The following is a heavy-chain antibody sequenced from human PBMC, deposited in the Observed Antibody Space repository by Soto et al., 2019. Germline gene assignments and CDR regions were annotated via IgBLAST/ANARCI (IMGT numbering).Heavy chain of an antibody. D-gene: IGHD3-10*01. V-gene: IGHV4-30-4*01. CDR2: IYYSGST. Sequence: PSETLSLTCTVSGGSISSGDYYWSWIRQPPGKGLEWIGYIYYSGSTYYNPSLKSRVTISVDTSKNQFSLRLSSVTAADTAVYYCARVGVTKKYYYYGMDVWGQGSTVSVSS. J-gene: IGHJ6*02. CDR3: ARVGVTKKYYYYGMDV. CDR1: GGSISSGDYY.